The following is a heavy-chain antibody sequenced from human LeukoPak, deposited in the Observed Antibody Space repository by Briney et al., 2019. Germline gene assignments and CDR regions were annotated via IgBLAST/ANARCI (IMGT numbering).Heavy chain of an antibody. D-gene: IGHD4-17*01. V-gene: IGHV1-69*04. J-gene: IGHJ6*02. CDR3: ARGTLVTVRHYGMDV. CDR2: IIPILGIA. CDR1: GGTFSSYA. Sequence: ASVKVSCKASGGTFSSYAISWVRQAPGQGLEWMGRIIPILGIANYAQKFQGRVTITADKSTSTAYGELSSLRSEDTAVYYCARGTLVTVRHYGMDVWGQGTTVTVSS.